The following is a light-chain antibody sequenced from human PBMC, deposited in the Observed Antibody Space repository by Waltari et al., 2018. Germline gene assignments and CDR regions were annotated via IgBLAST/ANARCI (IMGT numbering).Light chain of an antibody. Sequence: QLVVTQSPSASASLGASVKLTCTLDSGRSSYAVAWHQQQPKKGPRFLMKINSDGSHRKGDGIPDRCSGSSSGAERSLTISSLQSEDEADYYCQTWGTGIVVFGGGTRLTVL. CDR2: INSDGSH. J-gene: IGLJ2*01. V-gene: IGLV4-69*01. CDR1: SGRSSYA. CDR3: QTWGTGIVV.